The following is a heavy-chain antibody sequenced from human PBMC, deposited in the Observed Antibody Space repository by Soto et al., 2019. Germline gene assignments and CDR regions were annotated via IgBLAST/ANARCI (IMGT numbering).Heavy chain of an antibody. D-gene: IGHD4-17*01. CDR2: ISAYNGNI. J-gene: IGHJ4*02. CDR3: AIDNYGDNDY. V-gene: IGHV1-18*01. CDR1: GYIFPSST. Sequence: ASVKVSCKAPGYIFPSSTISWVRQAPGQGLEWMGWISAYNGNIKDSQKFQGRFTMTTDTSTSTAYMELRSLTSDDTAMYYCAIDNYGDNDYWGQGTLVTVSS.